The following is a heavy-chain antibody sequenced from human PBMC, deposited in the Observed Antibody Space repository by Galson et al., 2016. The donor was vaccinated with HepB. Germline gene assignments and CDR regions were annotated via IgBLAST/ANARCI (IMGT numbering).Heavy chain of an antibody. Sequence: SLRLSCAASGFTFSRYSMNWVRQAPGKGLEWVSAITSSSSYIYYADSVKGRFTISRDNAKNSLYLQMNILRAEDTAEYYCARGDIVGAIFDSWGQGTLVTVSS. D-gene: IGHD1-26*01. CDR2: ITSSSSYI. CDR1: GFTFSRYS. V-gene: IGHV3-21*01. J-gene: IGHJ4*02. CDR3: ARGDIVGAIFDS.